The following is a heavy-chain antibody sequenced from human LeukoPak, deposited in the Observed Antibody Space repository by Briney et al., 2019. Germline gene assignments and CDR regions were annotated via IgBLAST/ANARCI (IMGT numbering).Heavy chain of an antibody. CDR2: IYYSGST. Sequence: SQTLSLTCTVSGGSISSGGYYWSWIRQHPGKGLEWIGYIYYSGSTYYNPSLKSRVTISVDTSKNQFSLKLSSVTAADTAVYYCARASGGNYREDYYYYGMDVWGQGTTVTVSS. J-gene: IGHJ6*02. CDR1: GGSISSGGYY. V-gene: IGHV4-31*03. CDR3: ARASGGNYREDYYYYGMDV. D-gene: IGHD4-23*01.